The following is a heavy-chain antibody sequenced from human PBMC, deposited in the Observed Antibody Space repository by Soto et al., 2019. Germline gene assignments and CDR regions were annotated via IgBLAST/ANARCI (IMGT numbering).Heavy chain of an antibody. J-gene: IGHJ6*02. V-gene: IGHV1-69*01. CDR2: IIPIFGTA. Sequence: QVQLVQSGAEVKKPGSSVKVSCKASGGTFSSYAISWVRQAPGQGLEWMGGIIPIFGTANYAQKFQGRVTITADESTCTAYMELSSLRSEDTAVYSCARVPVAYTADYYGMGVCGQGNTVTVSS. D-gene: IGHD2-2*01. CDR1: GGTFSSYA. CDR3: ARVPVAYTADYYGMGV.